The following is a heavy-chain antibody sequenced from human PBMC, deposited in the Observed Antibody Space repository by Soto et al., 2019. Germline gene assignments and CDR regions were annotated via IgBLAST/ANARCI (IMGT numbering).Heavy chain of an antibody. V-gene: IGHV3-9*01. Sequence: GGSLRLSCAASGFTFDDYAMHWVRQAPGKGLEWVSGISWNSGSIGYADSVKGRFTISRDNAKNSLYLQMNSLRAEDTALYYCAKDGAGDYGDFLGAFDIWGQGTMVTVSS. CDR3: AKDGAGDYGDFLGAFDI. CDR2: ISWNSGSI. CDR1: GFTFDDYA. D-gene: IGHD4-17*01. J-gene: IGHJ3*02.